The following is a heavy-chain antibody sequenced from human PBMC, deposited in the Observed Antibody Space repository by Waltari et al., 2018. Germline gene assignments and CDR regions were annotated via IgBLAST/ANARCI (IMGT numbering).Heavy chain of an antibody. CDR3: SRVSNPAGWFDP. V-gene: IGHV1-69*05. CDR1: GGTFSSYA. CDR2: IIPIFGTA. Sequence: QVQLVQSGAEVKKPGSSVKVSCKASGGTFSSYAISWVRQALGQGLEWMGGIIPIFGTANYAQKFQGRVTITTDESTSTAYMELSSLRSEDTAVYYWSRVSNPAGWFDPWGQGTLVTVSS. J-gene: IGHJ5*02.